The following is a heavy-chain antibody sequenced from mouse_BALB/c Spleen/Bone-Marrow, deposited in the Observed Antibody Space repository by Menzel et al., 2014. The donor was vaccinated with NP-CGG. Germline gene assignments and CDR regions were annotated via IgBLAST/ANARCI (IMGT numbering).Heavy chain of an antibody. J-gene: IGHJ4*01. Sequence: VQLQQSGAELVKPGASVKLSCTASGFNIKDTYMRWVKQRPEQGLEWIGRIDPANGNTKYDPKFQGKATITADTSSNTAYLRLSSLTSEDTAVYYCARYYYAMDYWGQGTSVTVPS. CDR1: GFNIKDTY. CDR2: IDPANGNT. V-gene: IGHV14-3*02. CDR3: ARYYYAMDY.